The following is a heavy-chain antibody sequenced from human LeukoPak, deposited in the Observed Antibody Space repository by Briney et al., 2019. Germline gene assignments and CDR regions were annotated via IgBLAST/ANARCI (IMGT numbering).Heavy chain of an antibody. V-gene: IGHV4-39*02. J-gene: IGHJ4*02. CDR1: GGSISSSSYY. Sequence: SETLSLTCTVSGGSISSSSYYWGWIRQPPGQGLEWIGSIYYSGSTYYNPSLKSRVTISVDTSKNQFSLKLSSVTAADTAVYYCAREGGYGSGGLDYWGQGTLVTVSS. D-gene: IGHD3-10*01. CDR3: AREGGYGSGGLDY. CDR2: IYYSGST.